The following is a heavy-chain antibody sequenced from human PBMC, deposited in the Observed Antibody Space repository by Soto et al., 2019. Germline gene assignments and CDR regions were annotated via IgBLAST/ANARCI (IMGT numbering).Heavy chain of an antibody. CDR1: GFTFSSYS. Sequence: EVQLVESGGGLVQPGGSLRLSCAASGFTFSSYSMNWVRQAPGKGLEWVSYISSSSSTIYYADSVKGRFTISRDNAKNSLYLQMKSLRAEDTAVDYCASIYGDLDYWGQGDLGSDSS. CDR3: ASIYGDLDY. V-gene: IGHV3-48*01. CDR2: ISSSSSTI. J-gene: IGHJ4*02. D-gene: IGHD4-17*01.